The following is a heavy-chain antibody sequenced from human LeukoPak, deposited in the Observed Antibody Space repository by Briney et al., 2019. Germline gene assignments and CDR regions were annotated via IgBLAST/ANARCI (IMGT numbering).Heavy chain of an antibody. D-gene: IGHD5-12*01. V-gene: IGHV3-9*01. J-gene: IGHJ6*02. CDR3: ARTNDRSGYNYYYGMDV. CDR2: ISWNSGNI. Sequence: GRSLRLSCAASGFTFADYGIHWVRQAPGKDLEWVSGISWNSGNINYADSVKGRFTISRDNAKNSLYLQMNSLRAEDTAVYYCARTNDRSGYNYYYGMDVWGQGTTVTVSS. CDR1: GFTFADYG.